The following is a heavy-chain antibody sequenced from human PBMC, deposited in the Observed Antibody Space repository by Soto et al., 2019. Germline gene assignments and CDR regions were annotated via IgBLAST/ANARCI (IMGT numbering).Heavy chain of an antibody. CDR1: RDTISTGGYT. CDR2: IYYSGNP. Sequence: PSETLSLTCDFSRDTISTGGYTWAWIRQHPGKGLEWIGYIYYSGNPYYNPSLKSRVTISVDTSKNQFSLKLSSVTSADTAVYYCARRYGVYFDYWGQGTLVTVSS. J-gene: IGHJ4*02. V-gene: IGHV4-31*11. CDR3: ARRYGVYFDY. D-gene: IGHD4-17*01.